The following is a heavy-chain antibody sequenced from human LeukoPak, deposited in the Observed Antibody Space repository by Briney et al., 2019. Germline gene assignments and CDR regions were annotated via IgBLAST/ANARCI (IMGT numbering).Heavy chain of an antibody. CDR1: GYTFTSYG. J-gene: IGHJ4*02. CDR2: VDPEDGET. V-gene: IGHV1-69-2*01. CDR3: ATVDFWSGYLGY. Sequence: ASVKVPCKASGYTFTSYGISWVQQAPGKGLEWMGRVDPEDGETIYAEKFQGRVTITADTSTDTAYMELSSLRSEDTAVYYCATVDFWSGYLGYWGQGTLVTVSS. D-gene: IGHD3-3*01.